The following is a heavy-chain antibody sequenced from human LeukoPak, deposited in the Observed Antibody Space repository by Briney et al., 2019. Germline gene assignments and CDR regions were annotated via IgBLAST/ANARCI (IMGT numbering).Heavy chain of an antibody. J-gene: IGHJ4*02. V-gene: IGHV1-69*13. CDR3: ARGLNYYDSSGYFDY. CDR2: IIPIFGTA. CDR1: GGTFSSYA. Sequence: SVKVSCKASGGTFSSYAISWVRQAPGQGFEWMGGIIPIFGTANYAQKFQGRVTITADESTSTAYMELSSLRSEDTAVYYCARGLNYYDSSGYFDYWGQGTLVTVSS. D-gene: IGHD3-22*01.